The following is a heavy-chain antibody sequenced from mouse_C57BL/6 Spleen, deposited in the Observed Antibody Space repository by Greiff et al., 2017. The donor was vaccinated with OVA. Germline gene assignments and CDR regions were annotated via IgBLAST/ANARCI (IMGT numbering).Heavy chain of an antibody. CDR3: ARVKDGYMDY. CDR2: INPNNGGT. J-gene: IGHJ4*01. D-gene: IGHD2-3*01. CDR1: GYTFTDYY. V-gene: IGHV1-26*01. Sequence: EVKLQQSGPELVKPGASVKISCKASGYTFTDYYMNWVKQSHGKSLEWIGDINPNNGGTSYNQKFKGKATLTVDKSSSTAYMELRSLTSEDSAVYYCARVKDGYMDYWGQGTSVTVSS.